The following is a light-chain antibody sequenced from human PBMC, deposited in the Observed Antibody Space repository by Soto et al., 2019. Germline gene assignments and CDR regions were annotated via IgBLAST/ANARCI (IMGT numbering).Light chain of an antibody. CDR1: SSDVGRDNL. CDR3: LSYTSSSTLV. V-gene: IGLV2-14*02. J-gene: IGLJ2*01. Sequence: QSALTQPASVSGSPGQSITISCTGTSSDVGRDNLVSWYQQYPGQAPKLMVSEVSNRPSGVSDRFSGSKSGNTASLSISGLQTEGEADYFCLSYTSSSTLVFGGGNQLTV. CDR2: EVS.